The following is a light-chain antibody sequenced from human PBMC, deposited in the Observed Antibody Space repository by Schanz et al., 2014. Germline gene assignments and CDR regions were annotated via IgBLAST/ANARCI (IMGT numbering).Light chain of an antibody. V-gene: IGKV3-20*01. CDR2: GAS. J-gene: IGKJ1*01. CDR3: QHYDTSPPERWT. Sequence: IVLTQSPGTLSLSPGEGATLSCRASQSVSSSYLAWYQQKPGQAPRLLIYGASTRATGIPDRFSGSGSGTDFTLTISRLEPGDVAVYYCQHYDTSPPERWTFGQGTKVEI. CDR1: QSVSSSY.